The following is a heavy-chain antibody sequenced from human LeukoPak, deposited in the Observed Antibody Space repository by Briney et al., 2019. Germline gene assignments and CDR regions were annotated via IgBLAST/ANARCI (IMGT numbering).Heavy chain of an antibody. CDR3: ARDAEDIVVVVAANNWFDP. CDR2: ISAYNSNT. V-gene: IGHV1-18*01. J-gene: IGHJ5*02. Sequence: ASVKVSCKASGYTFTSYGISWVRQAPGQGLEWMGWISAYNSNTNYAQKLQGRVTMTTDTSTSTAYMELRSLRSDDTAVYYCARDAEDIVVVVAANNWFDPWGQGTLVTVSS. D-gene: IGHD2-15*01. CDR1: GYTFTSYG.